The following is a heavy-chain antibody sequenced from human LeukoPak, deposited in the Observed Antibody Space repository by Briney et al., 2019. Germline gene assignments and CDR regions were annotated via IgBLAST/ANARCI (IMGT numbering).Heavy chain of an antibody. CDR1: GGSISGYY. CDR3: ARLITGTTTAFDI. V-gene: IGHV4-4*07. D-gene: IGHD1-7*01. J-gene: IGHJ3*02. CDR2: VYTSGST. Sequence: SETLSLTCTVSGGSISGYYWSWIRQPAGKGLEWIGRVYTSGSTHYNPSLKSRVTMSVDTSKNQFSLKLSSVTAADTAVYYCARLITGTTTAFDIWGQGTMVAVSS.